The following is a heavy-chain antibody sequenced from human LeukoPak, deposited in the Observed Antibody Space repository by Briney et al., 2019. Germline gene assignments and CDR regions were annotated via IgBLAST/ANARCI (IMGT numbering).Heavy chain of an antibody. V-gene: IGHV1-8*01. J-gene: IGHJ5*02. CDR1: GYTFVSYD. CDR3: ARGGTYYYDSSGYLWPQETYRNWFDP. D-gene: IGHD3-22*01. Sequence: ASVKVSCKASGYTFVSYDINWVRQATGQGPEWMGWMSPKSGNTGYAQKFQGRVTMTRNTSISTAYMELSSLRSEDTAVYYCARGGTYYYDSSGYLWPQETYRNWFDPRGQGTLVTVSS. CDR2: MSPKSGNT.